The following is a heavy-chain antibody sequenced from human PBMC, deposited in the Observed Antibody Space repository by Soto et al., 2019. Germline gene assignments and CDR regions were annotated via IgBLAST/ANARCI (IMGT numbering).Heavy chain of an antibody. V-gene: IGHV3-15*01. CDR2: IKSKTDDGAT. CDR3: TTDSSSWAYYYYYGMDV. CDR1: GFTFSNAW. Sequence: GGSLRLSCTVSGFTFSNAWMTWVRQAPGKGLEWVGRIKSKTDDGATDYAAPVKGRFTISRDDSRNTLYLQMNSLKTEDTAVYYCTTDSSSWAYYYYYGMDVWGQGTTVTVSS. J-gene: IGHJ6*02. D-gene: IGHD2-2*01.